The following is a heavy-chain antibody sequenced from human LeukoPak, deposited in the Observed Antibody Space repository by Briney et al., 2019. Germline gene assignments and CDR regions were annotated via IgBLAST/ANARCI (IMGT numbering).Heavy chain of an antibody. CDR2: FYYSGST. CDR3: ARLKGGHWFDP. CDR1: GGSISSSSYY. Sequence: SETLSLTCTVSGGSISSSSYYWGWIRQPPGKGLEWIGSFYYSGSTYYNPSLKSRVTISVDTSKNRFSLKLSSVTAADAAVYYCARLKGGHWFDPWGQGTLVTVSS. D-gene: IGHD3-16*01. V-gene: IGHV4-39*01. J-gene: IGHJ5*02.